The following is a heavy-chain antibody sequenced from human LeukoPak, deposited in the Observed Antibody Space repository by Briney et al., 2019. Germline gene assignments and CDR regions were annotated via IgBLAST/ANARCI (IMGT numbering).Heavy chain of an antibody. CDR3: TRGSDTVFGVARDGFGS. V-gene: IGHV3-49*03. CDR1: GFTFGDYV. J-gene: IGHJ5*01. Sequence: GGSLRLSCTASGFTFGDYVVSWFRQAPGKGLEWVGFIRTKAYGGTAEYAASVKGRFTISRDDSESIAYLQMNSLRTEDTAVYYCTRGSDTVFGVARDGFGSWGQGTLVTVSS. CDR2: IRTKAYGGTA. D-gene: IGHD3-3*01.